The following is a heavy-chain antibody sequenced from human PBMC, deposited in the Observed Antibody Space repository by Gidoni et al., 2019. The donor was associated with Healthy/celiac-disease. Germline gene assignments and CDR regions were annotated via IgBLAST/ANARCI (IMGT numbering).Heavy chain of an antibody. Sequence: QVQLQQWGAGLLKPSETLSLTCAVYGGSFSGYYWSWIRQPPGKGLEWIGEINHSGSTNYNPSLKSRVTISVDTSKNQFSLKLGSVTAADTAVYYCATAKGGGSGSYHYYYYYGMDVWGQGTTVTVSS. V-gene: IGHV4-34*01. J-gene: IGHJ6*02. CDR2: INHSGST. CDR3: ATAKGGGSGSYHYYYYYGMDV. D-gene: IGHD3-10*01. CDR1: GGSFSGYY.